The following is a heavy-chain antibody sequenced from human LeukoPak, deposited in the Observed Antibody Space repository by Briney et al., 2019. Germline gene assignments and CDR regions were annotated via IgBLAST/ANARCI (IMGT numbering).Heavy chain of an antibody. V-gene: IGHV4-39*01. D-gene: IGHD6-13*01. CDR1: GFTFSSYW. CDR2: IYYSGST. CDR3: ARHLAAAGKLYYYYYYMDV. J-gene: IGHJ6*03. Sequence: GSLRLSCAASGFTFSSYWMSWDRQAPGKGLEWIGSIYYSGSTYYNPSLKSRVTISVDTSKNQFSLKLSSVTAADTAVYYCARHLAAAGKLYYYYYYMDVWGKGTTVTVSS.